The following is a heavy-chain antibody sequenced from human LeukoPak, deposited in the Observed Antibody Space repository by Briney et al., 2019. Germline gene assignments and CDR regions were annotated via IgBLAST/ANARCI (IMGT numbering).Heavy chain of an antibody. CDR2: LNPNSGNA. D-gene: IGHD7-27*01. CDR3: ARRKFLGWFDP. J-gene: IGHJ5*02. V-gene: IGHV1-8*03. Sequence: ASVKVSCKASGHIFTTYDIGWVRQATGQGLEWMGWLNPNSGNAGYAQKFQGRVTISRNTSISTAYMELSSLRSDDTAIYYCARRKFLGWFDPWGQGTLVTVSS. CDR1: GHIFTTYD.